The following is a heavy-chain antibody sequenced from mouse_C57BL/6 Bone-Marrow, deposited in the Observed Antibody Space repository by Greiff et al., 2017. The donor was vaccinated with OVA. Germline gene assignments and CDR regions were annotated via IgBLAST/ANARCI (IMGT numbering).Heavy chain of an antibody. V-gene: IGHV1-81*01. D-gene: IGHD2-3*01. CDR2: IYPRSGNT. Sequence: QVQLQQSGAELARPGASVKLSCKASGYTFTSYGISWVKQRTGQGLEWIGEIYPRSGNTYYNEKFKGKATLTADKSSSTAYMELRSLTSEDSAVYFCASPYDGTTWGFAYWGQGTLVTVSA. CDR1: GYTFTSYG. J-gene: IGHJ3*01. CDR3: ASPYDGTTWGFAY.